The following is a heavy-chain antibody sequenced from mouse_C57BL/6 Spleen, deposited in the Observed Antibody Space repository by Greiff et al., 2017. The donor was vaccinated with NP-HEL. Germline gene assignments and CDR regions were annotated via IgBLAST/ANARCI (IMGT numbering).Heavy chain of an antibody. D-gene: IGHD1-1*01. Sequence: EVQLQQSGPVLVKPGASVKMSCKASGYTFTDYYMNWVKQSHGKSLEWIGVINPYNGGTSYNQKFKGKATLTVDKSSSTAYMELNSLTSEDSAVYYCASEVVDPSMDYWGQGTSVTVSS. V-gene: IGHV1-19*01. CDR1: GYTFTDYY. CDR2: INPYNGGT. J-gene: IGHJ4*01. CDR3: ASEVVDPSMDY.